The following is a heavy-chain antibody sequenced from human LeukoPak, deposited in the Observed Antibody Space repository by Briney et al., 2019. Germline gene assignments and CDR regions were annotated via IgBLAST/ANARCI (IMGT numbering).Heavy chain of an antibody. CDR2: IITILGIA. V-gene: IGHV1-69*04. J-gene: IGHJ6*02. Sequence: GASVTLSCKASGGTFSSNDISWMRKAHGQGLEWMGRIITILGIANYAQKFQGRVTITADKSTSTAYMELSSLRSEDTAVYYCARDLWFGESDYYYYGMDVWGQGTTVTVSS. D-gene: IGHD3-10*01. CDR3: ARDLWFGESDYYYYGMDV. CDR1: GGTFSSND.